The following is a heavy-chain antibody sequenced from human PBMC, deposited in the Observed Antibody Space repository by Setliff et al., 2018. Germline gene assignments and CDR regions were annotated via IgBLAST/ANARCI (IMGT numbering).Heavy chain of an antibody. CDR2: IIPLLETA. Sequence: GASVKVSCKASGDTFSTYALSWVRQAPGQGLEWMGGIIPLLETAKYAQKFQGRVTITADKSTSTGYTELRSLRSDDTAVYYCARELRSPYWHLDSWGQGTQVTVSS. D-gene: IGHD3-16*01. V-gene: IGHV1-69*06. CDR1: GDTFSTYA. CDR3: ARELRSPYWHLDS. J-gene: IGHJ5*01.